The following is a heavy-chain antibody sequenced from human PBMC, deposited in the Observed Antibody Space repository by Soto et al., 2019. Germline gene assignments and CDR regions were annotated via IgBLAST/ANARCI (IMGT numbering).Heavy chain of an antibody. J-gene: IGHJ6*02. Sequence: QLVQSGTEVKKPGASVKVSCKASGYSFTGYYIHWVRQAPRQGLECLGWINPNSGGTNSAQKFQGWVTMTRDTSISTAYMELSRLRSDDTAVYYCARSAAGPGYGMDVWGQGTTVTVSS. CDR3: ARSAAGPGYGMDV. V-gene: IGHV1-2*04. D-gene: IGHD6-13*01. CDR2: INPNSGGT. CDR1: GYSFTGYY.